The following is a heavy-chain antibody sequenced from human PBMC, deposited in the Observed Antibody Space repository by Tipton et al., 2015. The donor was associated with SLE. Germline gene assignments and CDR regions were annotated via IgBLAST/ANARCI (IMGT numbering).Heavy chain of an antibody. V-gene: IGHV4-61*01. J-gene: IGHJ4*02. D-gene: IGHD6-6*01. Sequence: TLSLTCTVSGGSISSGSHYWSWIRQPPGKGLEWIGYIYYSGNTKYNPSLKSRVTISVDTSKNQFSLKLSSVTAADTAVYYCAREHVGSSPGGFDYWGQGTLVTVSS. CDR3: AREHVGSSPGGFDY. CDR1: GGSISSGSHY. CDR2: IYYSGNT.